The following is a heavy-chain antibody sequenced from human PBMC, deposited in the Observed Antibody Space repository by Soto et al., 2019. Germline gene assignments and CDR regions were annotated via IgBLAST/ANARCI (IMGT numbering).Heavy chain of an antibody. CDR3: AREYYGDYGGRLRDY. V-gene: IGHV3-21*01. D-gene: IGHD4-17*01. Sequence: GGSLRLSCAASGFTFSSYSMNWVRQAPGKGLEWVSSISSSSYIYYADSVKGRFTISRDNAKNSLYLQMNSLRAEDTAVYYCAREYYGDYGGRLRDYWGQGTLVTVSS. CDR2: ISSSSYI. J-gene: IGHJ4*02. CDR1: GFTFSSYS.